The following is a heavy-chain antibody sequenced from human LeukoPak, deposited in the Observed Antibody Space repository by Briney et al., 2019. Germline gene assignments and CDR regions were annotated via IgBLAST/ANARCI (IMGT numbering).Heavy chain of an antibody. CDR2: MRGSGET. J-gene: IGHJ5*02. CDR1: GFSVSNYC. D-gene: IGHD2-15*01. V-gene: IGHV3-66*03. Sequence: PGGSLRLSCAVSGFSVSNYCMSWVRQAPGKGLEWVSLMRGSGETFYADSVKGRFTISRDDSKNTVYLQMSSLRVEDTAVYFCARDRAATQDRVEFDPWGQGTLVTVSS. CDR3: ARDRAATQDRVEFDP.